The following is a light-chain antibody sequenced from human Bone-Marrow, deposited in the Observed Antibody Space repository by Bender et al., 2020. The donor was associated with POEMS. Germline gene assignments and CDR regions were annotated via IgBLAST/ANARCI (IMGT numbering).Light chain of an antibody. CDR1: SSDFGGYNY. CDR3: CSYAGSSTLLV. V-gene: IGLV2-23*02. CDR2: EVN. Sequence: HSALTQPASVSGSPGQSITISCTGTSSDFGGYNYVSWYQHHPGKAPRLIISEVNKRHSGVSSRFSGSKSGNTASLTISGLQAEDEAAYYCCSYAGSSTLLVFGGGTKLTVL. J-gene: IGLJ2*01.